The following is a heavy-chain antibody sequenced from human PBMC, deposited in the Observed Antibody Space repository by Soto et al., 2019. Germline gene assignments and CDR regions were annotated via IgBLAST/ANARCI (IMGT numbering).Heavy chain of an antibody. CDR2: INQDGSEE. CDR1: GFTFSTYW. Sequence: GGSLRLSCAASGFTFSTYWMSWVRQAPGKGLEWVANINQDGSEEYYVDSVKGRFTISRDNSKNSLYLQMNSLRAEDTAAYYCAREVNPFHYGMDVWGQGTTVTVSS. J-gene: IGHJ6*02. V-gene: IGHV3-7*01. CDR3: AREVNPFHYGMDV. D-gene: IGHD2-21*01.